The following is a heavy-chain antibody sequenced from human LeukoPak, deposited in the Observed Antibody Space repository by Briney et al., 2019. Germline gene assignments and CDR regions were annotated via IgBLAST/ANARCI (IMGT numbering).Heavy chain of an antibody. D-gene: IGHD1-7*01. CDR2: IRYDGSDK. CDR3: AKDRDKGNYYFDY. J-gene: IGHJ4*02. Sequence: GGSLRLSCAASGFSFSSYGMHWVRQAPGKGLEWVAFIRYDGSDKDYVDSVKGRFTISRDNSKNTLYLQMNSLRAEDTAVYYCAKDRDKGNYYFDYWGQGTLVTVSS. CDR1: GFSFSSYG. V-gene: IGHV3-30*02.